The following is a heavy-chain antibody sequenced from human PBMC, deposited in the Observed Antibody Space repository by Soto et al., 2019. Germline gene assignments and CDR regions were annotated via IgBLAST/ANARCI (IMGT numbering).Heavy chain of an antibody. V-gene: IGHV3-23*01. J-gene: IGHJ4*02. D-gene: IGHD3-3*01. Sequence: HPGGSLRLSCGDSGFTFANFGMGLVRQSPGKGLYWVSGISSSGRRTYYADSVKGRLTISRDNSKSTTYLQMDRLRADDTAVYYCAKVAKSGVSIEYLDSWGKGWVIPVSS. CDR2: ISSSGRRT. CDR1: GFTFANFG. CDR3: AKVAKSGVSIEYLDS.